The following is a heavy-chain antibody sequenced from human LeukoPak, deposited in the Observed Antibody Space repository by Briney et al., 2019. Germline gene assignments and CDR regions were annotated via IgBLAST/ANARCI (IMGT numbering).Heavy chain of an antibody. CDR2: LSGSGVNT. Sequence: SGGSLRLSCAASGFTFSSYGMSWVRQAPGKGLGWVSALSGSGVNTYYADSVKGRFTISRDNSKHTLYLQMNSLRPEDTAIYYCAKFPSSHIVVVVAATWGQGTLVTVSS. D-gene: IGHD2-15*01. J-gene: IGHJ5*02. CDR3: AKFPSSHIVVVVAAT. V-gene: IGHV3-23*01. CDR1: GFTFSSYG.